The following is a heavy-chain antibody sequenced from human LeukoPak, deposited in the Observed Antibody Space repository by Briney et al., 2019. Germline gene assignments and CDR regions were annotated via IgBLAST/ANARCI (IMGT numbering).Heavy chain of an antibody. J-gene: IGHJ4*02. CDR1: GFTFSSYA. D-gene: IGHD5-18*01. Sequence: GGSLRLSCAASGFTFSSYAMSWARQAPGKGLEWVSAISGSGGSTYYADSVKGRFTISRDNSKNTLYLQMNSLRAEDTAVYYCAKGQNSRGYSRDYWGQGTLVTVSS. V-gene: IGHV3-23*01. CDR3: AKGQNSRGYSRDY. CDR2: ISGSGGST.